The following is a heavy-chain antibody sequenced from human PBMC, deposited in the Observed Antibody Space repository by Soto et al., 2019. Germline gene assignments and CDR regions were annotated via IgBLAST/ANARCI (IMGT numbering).Heavy chain of an antibody. CDR1: GGTFSSYT. D-gene: IGHD2-8*01. CDR2: IIPILGIA. Sequence: QVQLVQSGAEVKKPGSSVKVSCKASGGTFSSYTISWVRQAPGQGLEWMGRIIPILGIANYAQKLQGRVTITADKSTSTAYMELSSLRSEDTAVYYCASPRYCTNGVCYTGDAFDIWGQGTMVTVSS. J-gene: IGHJ3*02. CDR3: ASPRYCTNGVCYTGDAFDI. V-gene: IGHV1-69*02.